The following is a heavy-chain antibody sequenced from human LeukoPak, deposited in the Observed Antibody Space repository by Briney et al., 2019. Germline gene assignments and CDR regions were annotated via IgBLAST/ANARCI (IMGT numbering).Heavy chain of an antibody. J-gene: IGHJ4*02. D-gene: IGHD2-21*02. CDR2: IRYDGSNQ. CDR3: AKEGMVTPIDY. CDR1: GFTFSSYG. Sequence: GGSLRLSCGASGFTFSSYGMHWVRQAPGKGLEWVAFIRYDGSNQYYTNSVKGRFTISRDNSKNTLYVRMNSLRGDDTGVYYCAKEGMVTPIDYWGQGTLVTVSS. V-gene: IGHV3-30*02.